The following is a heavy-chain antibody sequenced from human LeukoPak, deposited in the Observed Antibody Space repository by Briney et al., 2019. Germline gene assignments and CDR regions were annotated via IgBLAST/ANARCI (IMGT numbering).Heavy chain of an antibody. J-gene: IGHJ4*02. V-gene: IGHV4-61*01. CDR1: GVSVSSGSYY. CDR3: ARVAVVVFDY. D-gene: IGHD3-22*01. CDR2: IYYSGST. Sequence: SETLSLTCTVSGVSVSSGSYYWSWIRQPPGKGLEWIGYIYYSGSTNYNPSLKSRVTISVDTSKNQFSLKLSSVTAADTAVYYCARVAVVVFDYWGQGTLVTVSS.